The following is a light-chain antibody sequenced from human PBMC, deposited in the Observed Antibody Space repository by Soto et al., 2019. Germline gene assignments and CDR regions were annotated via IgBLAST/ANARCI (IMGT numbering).Light chain of an antibody. Sequence: EILLTQSPATLSLSPGERATLSCRASQTISSYLAWYQQKPGQAPRLLIYDASNRATGIPARFSGSGSGKDFTLTISSLEPEDFAIYYCQQRRNWPQTFGQGTKVEIK. J-gene: IGKJ1*01. CDR2: DAS. CDR3: QQRRNWPQT. V-gene: IGKV3-11*01. CDR1: QTISSY.